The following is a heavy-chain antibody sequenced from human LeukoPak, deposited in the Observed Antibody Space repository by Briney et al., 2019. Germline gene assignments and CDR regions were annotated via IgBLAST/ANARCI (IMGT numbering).Heavy chain of an antibody. V-gene: IGHV4-59*01. CDR3: ARMGSGYDNWFDP. Sequence: KTSETLSLTCTVSGGSISSYYWSWIRQPPGKGLEWIGYIYSSGSTSYNPSLKSRVTVSVDTSKNQFSLKLSSVTAADTAVYYCARMGSGYDNWFDPWGQGTPVTVSS. D-gene: IGHD5-12*01. CDR2: IYSSGST. CDR1: GGSISSYY. J-gene: IGHJ5*02.